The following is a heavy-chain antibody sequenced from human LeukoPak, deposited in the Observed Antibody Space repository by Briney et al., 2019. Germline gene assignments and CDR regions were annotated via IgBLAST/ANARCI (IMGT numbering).Heavy chain of an antibody. CDR3: ASGGGDGYNGSFDY. CDR2: IIPIFGTA. D-gene: IGHD5-24*01. CDR1: GGTFSSYA. Sequence: SVKVSCKASGGTFSSYAISWVRQAPGQGLEWMGGIIPIFGTANYAQKFQGRVTITADESTSTAYMELSSLRSEDTAVYYCASGGGDGYNGSFDYWGQGTLVTVSS. V-gene: IGHV1-69*01. J-gene: IGHJ4*02.